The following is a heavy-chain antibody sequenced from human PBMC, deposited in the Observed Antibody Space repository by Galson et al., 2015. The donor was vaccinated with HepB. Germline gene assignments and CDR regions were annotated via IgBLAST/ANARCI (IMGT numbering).Heavy chain of an antibody. Sequence: QSGAEVKKPGESLKISCKGSGYTFTSYLIGWVRQMPGKGLEWMGIIYPGDSDVRYSPSFQGQVTISADKSISTAYLQWSSLKASDTAMYYCARWVGPSYNYYYMDVWGKGTTVTVSS. J-gene: IGHJ6*03. CDR3: ARWVGPSYNYYYMDV. D-gene: IGHD1-26*01. V-gene: IGHV5-51*01. CDR2: IYPGDSDV. CDR1: GYTFTSYL.